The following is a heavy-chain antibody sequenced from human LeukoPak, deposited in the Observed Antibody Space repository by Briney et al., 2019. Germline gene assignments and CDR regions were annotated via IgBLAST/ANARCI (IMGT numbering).Heavy chain of an antibody. Sequence: GGSLRLSCGASGFIVTSNYMSWVRQAPGKGLEWVSLIYSGGDTYYPDSVKGRFTISRDKSKNTLYLQMNSLRVEDTAVYYCARQLSGYYTDYWGQGTLVTVSS. CDR1: GFIVTSNY. J-gene: IGHJ4*02. V-gene: IGHV3-66*04. CDR3: ARQLSGYYTDY. CDR2: IYSGGDT. D-gene: IGHD3-3*01.